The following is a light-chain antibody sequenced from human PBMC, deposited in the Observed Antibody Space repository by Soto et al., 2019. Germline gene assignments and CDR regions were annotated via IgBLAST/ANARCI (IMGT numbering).Light chain of an antibody. CDR2: GVT. CDR1: GSDIGAYNY. Sequence: SALTQPASVSGSPGQSITISCTGSGSDIGAYNYVSWSQQHPRKAPKLLTHGVTRRPSGVSSRFSASKSAYTASLTISGLQAEDEANYYCSSFTTSYFYVFGPGTKVTVL. J-gene: IGLJ1*01. V-gene: IGLV2-14*01. CDR3: SSFTTSYFYV.